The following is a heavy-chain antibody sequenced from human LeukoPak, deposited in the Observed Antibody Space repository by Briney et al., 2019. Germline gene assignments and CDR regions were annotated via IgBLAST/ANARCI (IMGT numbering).Heavy chain of an antibody. V-gene: IGHV4-4*02. Sequence: PSETLSLTCAVSGGSISSSNWWSWVRQPPGKGLEWIGEIYHSGSTNYNPSLKSRVTISVDKSKNQFSLKLSSVTAADTAVYYCAREDYGSGRHSARAKYYYYYMDVWGKGTTVTISS. J-gene: IGHJ6*03. CDR2: IYHSGST. CDR1: GGSISSSNW. D-gene: IGHD3-10*01. CDR3: AREDYGSGRHSARAKYYYYYMDV.